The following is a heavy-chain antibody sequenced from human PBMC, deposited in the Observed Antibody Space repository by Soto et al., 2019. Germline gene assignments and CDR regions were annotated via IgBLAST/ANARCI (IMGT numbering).Heavy chain of an antibody. V-gene: IGHV3-11*01. CDR1: GFIFSDYY. Sequence: QVQLVESGGGLGKPGGSLRLSCAASGFIFSDYYMTWIRQAPGKGLEWLSCSSNRDRSTYYADSVKDRFVVSKDNAKNLVYLQMNSLIAQDTAVYFCARAWKIEKFGVISMSKGLDVWGQGTTVTVSS. J-gene: IGHJ6*02. CDR3: ARAWKIEKFGVISMSKGLDV. D-gene: IGHD3-3*01. CDR2: SSNRDRST.